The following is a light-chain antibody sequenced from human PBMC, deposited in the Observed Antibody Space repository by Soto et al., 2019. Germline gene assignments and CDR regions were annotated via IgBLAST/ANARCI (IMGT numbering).Light chain of an antibody. CDR3: SSYTSSSIFYV. CDR1: STDFVSYNR. V-gene: IGLV2-18*02. J-gene: IGLJ1*01. CDR2: EVS. Sequence: SVLTQPPSVSGSPGQSVTISCTGTSTDFVSYNRVSWYQQPPGTAPKLMIYEVSNRPSGVSNRFSGSKSGNTASLTISGLQAEDEADYYCSSYTSSSIFYVFGTGTKVTVL.